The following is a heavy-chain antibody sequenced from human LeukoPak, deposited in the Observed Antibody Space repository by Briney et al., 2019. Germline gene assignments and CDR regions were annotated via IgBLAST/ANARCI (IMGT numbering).Heavy chain of an antibody. CDR3: ARHPPGIAVAGPQLGFDP. J-gene: IGHJ5*02. V-gene: IGHV4-39*01. D-gene: IGHD6-19*01. CDR1: GGSISSSSYY. CDR2: IYYSGST. Sequence: SETLSLTCTVSGGSISSSSYYWGWIRQPPGKGLEWIGSIYYSGSTYYNPSPKSRVTISVDTSKNQFSLKLSSVTAADTAVYYCARHPPGIAVAGPQLGFDPWGQGTLVTVSS.